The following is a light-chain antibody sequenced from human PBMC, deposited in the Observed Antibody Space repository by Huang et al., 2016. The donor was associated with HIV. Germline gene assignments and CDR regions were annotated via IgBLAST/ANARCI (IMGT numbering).Light chain of an antibody. CDR2: DTS. CDR3: QQRSSGVT. J-gene: IGKJ4*01. V-gene: IGKV3-11*01. Sequence: IVLTQSPATLAWDPGARVTLSCRASQSVGNYIAWYQQHPGQFPKLLIYDTSNRATGTPVRFSGSGSGTDFTLTISSLESEDFAVYYCQQRSSGVTFGGGTKVQVK. CDR1: QSVGNY.